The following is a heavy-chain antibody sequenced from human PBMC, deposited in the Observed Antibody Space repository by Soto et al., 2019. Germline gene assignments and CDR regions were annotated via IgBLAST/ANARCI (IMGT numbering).Heavy chain of an antibody. D-gene: IGHD1-26*01. Sequence: GGSLRLSCAASGFTFSSYSMNWVRQAPGKGLEWVSYISSSSSTIYYADSVKGRFTISRDNAKNSLYLQMNSLRDEDTAVYYCARDGEPDSGSYYGYYYYGMDVWGPGTTVTVSS. CDR3: ARDGEPDSGSYYGYYYYGMDV. CDR1: GFTFSSYS. CDR2: ISSSSSTI. J-gene: IGHJ6*02. V-gene: IGHV3-48*02.